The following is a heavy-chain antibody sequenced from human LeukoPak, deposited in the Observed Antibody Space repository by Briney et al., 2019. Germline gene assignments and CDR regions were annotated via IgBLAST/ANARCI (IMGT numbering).Heavy chain of an antibody. CDR1: GSTFSSYW. CDR2: ISGSGGST. V-gene: IGHV3-23*01. CDR3: AKIVPSRGYPTYFDY. J-gene: IGHJ4*02. Sequence: PGGSLRLSCAASGSTFSSYWMSWVRQAPGKGLEWVSAISGSGGSTYYADSVKGRFTISRDNSKNTLYLQMNSLRAEDTAVYYCAKIVPSRGYPTYFDYWGQGTLVTVSS. D-gene: IGHD3-22*01.